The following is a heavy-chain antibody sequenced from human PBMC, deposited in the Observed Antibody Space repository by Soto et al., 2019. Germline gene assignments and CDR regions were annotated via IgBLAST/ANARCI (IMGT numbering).Heavy chain of an antibody. CDR2: INPNSGGT. CDR1: GYTFTGCY. D-gene: IGHD2-2*01. V-gene: IGHV1-2*04. Sequence: ASVKVSCKASGYTFTGCYMHWVRQAPGQGLEWMGWINPNSGGTNYAQKFQGWVTMTRDTSISTAYMELSRLRSDDTAVYYCARGAIVVVPAAPYWADYYGMDVWGQGTTVTAP. CDR3: ARGAIVVVPAAPYWADYYGMDV. J-gene: IGHJ6*02.